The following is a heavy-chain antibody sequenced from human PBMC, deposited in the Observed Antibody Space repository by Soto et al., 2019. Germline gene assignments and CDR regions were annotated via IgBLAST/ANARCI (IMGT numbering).Heavy chain of an antibody. Sequence: SETLSLTCTVSGGSISSSSYYWGWIRQPPGKGLEWIGSIYYSGSTYYNPSLKSRVTISVDTSKNQFSLKLSSVTAADTAVYYCASVGYSSAYYYYYGMDVWGPGTTVTSP. CDR1: GGSISSSSYY. D-gene: IGHD6-25*01. V-gene: IGHV4-39*01. CDR3: ASVGYSSAYYYYYGMDV. J-gene: IGHJ6*02. CDR2: IYYSGST.